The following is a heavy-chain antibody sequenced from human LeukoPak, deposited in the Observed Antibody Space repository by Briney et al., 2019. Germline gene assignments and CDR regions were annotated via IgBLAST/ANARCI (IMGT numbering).Heavy chain of an antibody. Sequence: GGSLRLSCAAPGFTFSSYAMHWVRQAPGKGLEWVAVISYDGSNKYYADSVKGRFTISRDNSKNTLYLQMSSLRAEDTAVYYCARRIYCSSTSCYTGPDAFDIWGQGTMVTVSS. V-gene: IGHV3-30-3*01. CDR2: ISYDGSNK. CDR1: GFTFSSYA. CDR3: ARRIYCSSTSCYTGPDAFDI. J-gene: IGHJ3*02. D-gene: IGHD2-2*02.